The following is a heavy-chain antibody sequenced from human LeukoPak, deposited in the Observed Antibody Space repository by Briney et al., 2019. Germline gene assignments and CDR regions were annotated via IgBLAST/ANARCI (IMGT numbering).Heavy chain of an antibody. CDR1: GYSFTNYW. CDR2: IYPGDSDT. D-gene: IGHD3-16*01. J-gene: IGHJ4*02. V-gene: IGHV5-51*01. CDR3: ARLLGLYPFDY. Sequence: GESLTISCKGSGYSFTNYWIAWVRQMPGKGLEWMGIIYPGDSDTRYSPSFQGQVTISADKSISTAYLQWSSLKAPDTAMYYCARLLGLYPFDYWGQGALVTVSS.